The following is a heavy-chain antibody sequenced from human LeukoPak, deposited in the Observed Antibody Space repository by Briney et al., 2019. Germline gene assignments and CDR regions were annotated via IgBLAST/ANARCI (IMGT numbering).Heavy chain of an antibody. Sequence: ASVKVSCKASGYTFTSYGISWVRQAPGQGLEWMGWISAYNGNTNYAQKLQGRVTMTTDTSTSTAYMELRGLRSDDTAVYYCARDWVVVTAPDYWGQGTLVTVSS. J-gene: IGHJ4*02. V-gene: IGHV1-18*01. CDR2: ISAYNGNT. CDR3: ARDWVVVTAPDY. CDR1: GYTFTSYG. D-gene: IGHD2-21*02.